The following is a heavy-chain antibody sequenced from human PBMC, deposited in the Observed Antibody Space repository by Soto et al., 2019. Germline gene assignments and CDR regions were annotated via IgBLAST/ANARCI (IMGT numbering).Heavy chain of an antibody. V-gene: IGHV4-61*01. CDR3: ARGSEWDYGDNNWFDP. J-gene: IGHJ5*02. CDR2: IYYSGST. CDR1: GGSVSGGSYY. Sequence: SETLSLTCTVSGGSVSGGSYYWSWIRQPPGKGLEWIGYIYYSGSTNYNPSLKSRVTISVDTSKNQFSLKLSSVTAADTAVYYCARGSEWDYGDNNWFDPWGQGTLVTVSS. D-gene: IGHD4-17*01.